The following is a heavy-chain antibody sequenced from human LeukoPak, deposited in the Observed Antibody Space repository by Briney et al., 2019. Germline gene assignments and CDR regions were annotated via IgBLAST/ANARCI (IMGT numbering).Heavy chain of an antibody. CDR3: AKARDSSGSFGFDY. CDR2: ISGSGGST. V-gene: IGHV3-23*01. D-gene: IGHD6-19*01. Sequence: GGSLRLSCAASGFTFSSYAMSWVRQAPGKGLEWVSTISGSGGSTYYADSVKGRFTISRGNSKNTLCLQMNSLRAEDTAVYYCAKARDSSGSFGFDYWGQGTLVTVSS. J-gene: IGHJ4*02. CDR1: GFTFSSYA.